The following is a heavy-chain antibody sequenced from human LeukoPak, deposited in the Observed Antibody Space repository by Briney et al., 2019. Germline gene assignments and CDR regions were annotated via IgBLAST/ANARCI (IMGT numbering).Heavy chain of an antibody. D-gene: IGHD6-19*01. CDR2: MNPNSGNT. CDR3: ARSLIAVAGTDYYYGMDV. V-gene: IGHV1-8*01. CDR1: GYTFTSYD. J-gene: IGHJ6*02. Sequence: GASVKVSCKASGYTFTSYDINWVRQATGQGLEWMGWMNPNSGNTGYAQKFQGRVAMTRNTSISTAYMELSSLRSEDTAVYYCARSLIAVAGTDYYYGMDVWGQGTTVTVSS.